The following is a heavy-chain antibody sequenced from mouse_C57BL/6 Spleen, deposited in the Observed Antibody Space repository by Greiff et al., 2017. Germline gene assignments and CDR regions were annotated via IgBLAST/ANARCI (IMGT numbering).Heavy chain of an antibody. CDR3: ARHIYYYGRFDY. Sequence: EVKLVESGGDLVKPGGSLKLSCAASGFTFSSYGMSWVRQTPDKRLEWVATISSGGSYTYYPDSVKGRFTISRDNAKNTLYLQMSSLKSEDTAMYYCARHIYYYGRFDYWGQGTTLTVSS. D-gene: IGHD1-1*01. V-gene: IGHV5-6*01. CDR2: ISSGGSYT. J-gene: IGHJ2*01. CDR1: GFTFSSYG.